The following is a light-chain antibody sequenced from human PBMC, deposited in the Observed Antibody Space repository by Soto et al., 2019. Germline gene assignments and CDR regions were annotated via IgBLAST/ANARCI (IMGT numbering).Light chain of an antibody. CDR1: QSIRNY. Sequence: DIQMTQSPSSLSASVGHRVTITCRASQSIRNYLNWYQQKPGKAPKVLIYTASSLQSGAPSRFSASGSGTDFTLSIGSLQPEDFATYYCQQTYSTPPGAFGQGTKVDIK. V-gene: IGKV1-39*01. CDR2: TAS. J-gene: IGKJ1*01. CDR3: QQTYSTPPGA.